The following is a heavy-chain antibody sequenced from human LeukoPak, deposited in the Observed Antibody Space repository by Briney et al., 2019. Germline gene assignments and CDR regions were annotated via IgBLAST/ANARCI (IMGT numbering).Heavy chain of an antibody. J-gene: IGHJ4*02. CDR3: ARTSEGSGSSGDY. CDR2: IYSGSST. Sequence: GGSLRLSCAASGFTVSSNYMSWVRQAPGKGLEWVSVIYSGSSTYYADSVKGRFTISRDNSKNTLYLQMNSLRAEDTAVYYCARTSEGSGSSGDYWGQGTLVTVSS. V-gene: IGHV3-53*01. D-gene: IGHD3-10*01. CDR1: GFTVSSNY.